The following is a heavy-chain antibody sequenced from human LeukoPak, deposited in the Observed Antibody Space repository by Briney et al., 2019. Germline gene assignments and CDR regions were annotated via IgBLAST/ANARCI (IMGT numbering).Heavy chain of an antibody. D-gene: IGHD5-18*01. J-gene: IGHJ4*02. CDR3: VKDLSYHTTMIGLGDY. CDR2: ISSNGGST. CDR1: GFTFSNYA. Sequence: GGSLRLSCSAPGFTFSNYAMHWVRQAPGKGLEYVSAISSNGGSTYYPDSVKGRFTISRDNSKNTLSLQMSSLRAEDTAVYYCVKDLSYHTTMIGLGDYWGQGTLATVSS. V-gene: IGHV3-64D*06.